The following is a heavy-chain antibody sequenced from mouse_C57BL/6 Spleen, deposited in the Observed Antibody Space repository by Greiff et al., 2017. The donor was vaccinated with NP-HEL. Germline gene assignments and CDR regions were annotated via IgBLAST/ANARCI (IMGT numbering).Heavy chain of an antibody. CDR2: INPSSGYT. CDR3: ARRGYSSPFDD. V-gene: IGHV1-4*01. D-gene: IGHD2-5*01. CDR1: GYTFTSYT. J-gene: IGHJ2*01. Sequence: QVQLQQSGAELVRPGASVKMSCTASGYTFTSYTMHWVKQRPGQGLEWIGYINPSSGYTKYNQKFKDKATLTADKSSSTAYMQLSSLTSEDSAVYYCARRGYSSPFDDWGQGTTLTVSA.